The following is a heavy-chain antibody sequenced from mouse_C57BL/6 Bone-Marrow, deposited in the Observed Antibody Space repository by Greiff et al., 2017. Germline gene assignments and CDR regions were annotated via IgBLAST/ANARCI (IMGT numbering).Heavy chain of an antibody. J-gene: IGHJ3*01. CDR3: ARGGHGSTSWFAY. D-gene: IGHD1-1*01. CDR1: GFTFSDYY. CDR2: ISNGGGST. Sequence: EVKLMESGGGLVQPGGSLKLSCAASGFTFSDYYMYWVRQTPEKRLEWVAYISNGGGSTYYPDTVKGRFPISRDNAKTTLYLQMSRLQSEDTAIYYCARGGHGSTSWFAYWGQGTLVTVSA. V-gene: IGHV5-12*01.